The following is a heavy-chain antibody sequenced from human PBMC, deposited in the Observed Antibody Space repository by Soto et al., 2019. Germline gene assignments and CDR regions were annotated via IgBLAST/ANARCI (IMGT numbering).Heavy chain of an antibody. CDR1: GFTFSSYS. D-gene: IGHD5-18*01. Sequence: EVQLVESGGGLVKPGGSLRLSCAASGFTFSSYSMNWVRQAPGKGLEWVSSISSSSGYIYYADSVKGRFTISRDNAKNSLYLQMNSLRAEDTAVYYCARLEDSYGALYYYYYGMDVWGQGTTVTVSS. CDR2: ISSSSGYI. J-gene: IGHJ6*02. V-gene: IGHV3-21*01. CDR3: ARLEDSYGALYYYYYGMDV.